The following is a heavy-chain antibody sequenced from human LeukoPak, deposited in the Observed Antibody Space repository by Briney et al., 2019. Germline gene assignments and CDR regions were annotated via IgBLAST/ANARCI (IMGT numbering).Heavy chain of an antibody. J-gene: IGHJ4*02. D-gene: IGHD3-16*01. Sequence: PGGSLRLSCAASGFTFRSYSMNWVRQAPGKGLEWVSSISSSSSYIYYADSVKGRFTISRDNAKNSLYLQMNSLRAEDTAVYYCARDLGHMRSPPLDYWGQGTLATVSS. CDR3: ARDLGHMRSPPLDY. V-gene: IGHV3-21*01. CDR2: ISSSSSYI. CDR1: GFTFRSYS.